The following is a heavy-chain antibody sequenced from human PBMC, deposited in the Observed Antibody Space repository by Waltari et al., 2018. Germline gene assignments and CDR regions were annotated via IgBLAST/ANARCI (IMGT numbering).Heavy chain of an antibody. D-gene: IGHD3-22*01. CDR1: GGSFSGYY. CDR2: INHSGNT. Sequence: QVQLPQWGAGLLKPSETLSLPCAVYGGSFSGYYWSWIRQPPGKGLEGIGEINHSGNTNYDPSRKSRVTKSVDTSKNQFSLKLSSVTAADTAVYYGARDRNYRYNYDMNFYYYMDVWGKGTTVTVSS. CDR3: ARDRNYRYNYDMNFYYYMDV. J-gene: IGHJ6*03. V-gene: IGHV4-34*01.